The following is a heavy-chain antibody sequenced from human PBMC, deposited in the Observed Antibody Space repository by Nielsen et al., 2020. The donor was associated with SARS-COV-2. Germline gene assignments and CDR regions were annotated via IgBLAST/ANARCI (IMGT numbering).Heavy chain of an antibody. CDR3: ARDPGCDSGGYYYDDGFDI. D-gene: IGHD3-22*01. Sequence: GESLKISCAAHGFSFRSYGMHWVRQAPGKGLEWVAVIWHDGSNKYYGDSVKGRFTVSRDNSKNTLYLQMNSLRAEDTAVYWCARDPGCDSGGYYYDDGFDIWGQGTMVTV. V-gene: IGHV3-33*01. CDR1: GFSFRSYG. J-gene: IGHJ3*02. CDR2: IWHDGSNK.